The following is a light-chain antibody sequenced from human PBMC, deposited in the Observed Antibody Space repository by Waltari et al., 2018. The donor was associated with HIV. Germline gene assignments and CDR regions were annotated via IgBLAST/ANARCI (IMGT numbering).Light chain of an antibody. J-gene: IGLJ3*02. CDR3: QVWISPNDQLNWV. Sequence: SYVLTQPPSVSVAPGQTARITCGGDNIGSKSVHWYQQMPGQAPVLVVYDGRDRPSGIPERISVSNAGNTATLTISRVEAGDEADYYCQVWISPNDQLNWVFGGGTKLTVL. CDR1: NIGSKS. V-gene: IGLV3-21*02. CDR2: DGR.